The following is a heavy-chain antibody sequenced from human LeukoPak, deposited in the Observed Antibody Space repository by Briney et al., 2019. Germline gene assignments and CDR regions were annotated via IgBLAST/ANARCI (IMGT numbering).Heavy chain of an antibody. CDR3: AATGSGSYYNGGAFDI. CDR1: GGTFSSYA. V-gene: IGHV1-69*06. CDR2: IIPIFGTA. Sequence: SVKVSCKASGGTFSSYAISWVRQAPGQGLEWMGGIIPIFGTANYAQKFQGRVTITADKSTSTAYMELSSLRFEDTAVYYCAATGSGSYYNGGAFDIWGQGTMVTVSS. D-gene: IGHD3-10*01. J-gene: IGHJ3*02.